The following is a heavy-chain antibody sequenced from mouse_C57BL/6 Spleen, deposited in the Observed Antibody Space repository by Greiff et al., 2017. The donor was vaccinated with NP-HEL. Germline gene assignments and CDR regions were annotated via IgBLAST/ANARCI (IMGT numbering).Heavy chain of an antibody. J-gene: IGHJ3*01. CDR1: GFTFSSYA. CDR3: ARDETGMFAY. V-gene: IGHV5-4*01. Sequence: DVHLVESGGGLVKPGGSLKLSCAASGFTFSSYAMSWVRQTPEKRLEWVATISDGGSYTYYPDNVKGRFTISRDNAKNNQSLQMSHLKFEDTAMYYCARDETGMFAYWGKGTLVTVSA. CDR2: ISDGGSYT. D-gene: IGHD4-1*01.